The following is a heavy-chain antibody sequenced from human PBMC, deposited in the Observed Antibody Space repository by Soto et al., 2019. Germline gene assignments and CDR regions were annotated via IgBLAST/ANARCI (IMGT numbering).Heavy chain of an antibody. J-gene: IGHJ3*02. CDR3: ARDPIRGAAAGPYDAFDI. Sequence: DSVKVSCKASGYTFTSYYMHWVRQAPGQGLEWMGIINPSGGSTSYAQKFQGRVTMTRDTSTSTVYMELSSLRSEDTAVYYCARDPIRGAAAGPYDAFDIWGQGTMVTVSS. CDR2: INPSGGST. D-gene: IGHD6-13*01. V-gene: IGHV1-46*01. CDR1: GYTFTSYY.